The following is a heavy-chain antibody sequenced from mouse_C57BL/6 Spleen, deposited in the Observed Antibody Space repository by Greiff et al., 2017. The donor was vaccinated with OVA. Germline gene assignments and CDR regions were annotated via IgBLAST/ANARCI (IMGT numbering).Heavy chain of an antibody. Sequence: EVMLVESGGGLVKPGGSLKLSCAASGFTFSSYAMSWVRQTPEKRLEWVATISDGGSYTYYPDNVKGRFTISRDNAKNNLYLQMSHLKSEDTAMYYCARDAYYSKDGYYAMDYWGQGTSVTVSS. J-gene: IGHJ4*01. V-gene: IGHV5-4*01. CDR3: ARDAYYSKDGYYAMDY. CDR2: ISDGGSYT. CDR1: GFTFSSYA. D-gene: IGHD2-5*01.